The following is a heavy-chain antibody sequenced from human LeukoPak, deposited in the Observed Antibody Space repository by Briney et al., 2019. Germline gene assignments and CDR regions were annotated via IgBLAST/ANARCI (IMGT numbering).Heavy chain of an antibody. Sequence: TLSLTCTVSGGSISSGGYYWSWIRQHPGKGLEWIGYIYYSGSTYYNSSLKSRVTISVDTSKNQFSLKLSSVTAADTAVYYCARGRWPPLPTYWGQGTLVTVSS. V-gene: IGHV4-30-4*08. CDR3: ARGRWPPLPTY. CDR1: GGSISSGGYY. D-gene: IGHD5-24*01. J-gene: IGHJ4*02. CDR2: IYYSGST.